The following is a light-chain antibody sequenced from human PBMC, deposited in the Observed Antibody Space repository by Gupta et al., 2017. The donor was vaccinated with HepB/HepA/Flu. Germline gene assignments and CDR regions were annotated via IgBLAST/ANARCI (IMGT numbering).Light chain of an antibody. Sequence: SYELTQSPSSLSVSPGQTARITCSGNALPQQFVYWYQQKPGPAPVLIIFKDNERPSGISERFSGSSSGTTATLTISRVQAEDEADYYCQSADGQSADGTGTYWVFGGGTKLTVL. CDR1: ALPQQF. V-gene: IGLV3-25*03. J-gene: IGLJ3*02. CDR2: KDN. CDR3: QSADGQSADGTGTYWV.